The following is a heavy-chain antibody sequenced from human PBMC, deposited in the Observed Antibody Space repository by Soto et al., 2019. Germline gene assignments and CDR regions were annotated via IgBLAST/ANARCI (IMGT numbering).Heavy chain of an antibody. CDR1: GYSFTTYA. CDR3: ARLLSFGELTLDS. V-gene: IGHV1-3*01. D-gene: IGHD3-10*01. J-gene: IGHJ4*02. CDR2: INAGNGIT. Sequence: QVQLVQSGAEVKKPGASVKVSCKASGYSFTTYAIHWVRQAPGQRFEWIGWINAGNGITKYSQKFQGRVTITRDTSATTTYMELSSLRSEDTAVYYCARLLSFGELTLDSWGQGSLVTVSS.